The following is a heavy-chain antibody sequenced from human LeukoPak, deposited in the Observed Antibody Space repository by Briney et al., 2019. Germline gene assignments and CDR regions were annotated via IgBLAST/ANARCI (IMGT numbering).Heavy chain of an antibody. D-gene: IGHD2-2*01. Sequence: SETLSLTCTVSGGPINRRSYYWAWIRQPPGKGMEWIGSMHPSESTYYNPSLRRLVTISVDTSKNQFSLSLTSVTAADRAVYYCARQPPYSSTFDVWGQGTLVSVSS. J-gene: IGHJ3*01. CDR1: GGPINRRSYY. CDR3: ARQPPYSSTFDV. V-gene: IGHV4-39*01. CDR2: MHPSEST.